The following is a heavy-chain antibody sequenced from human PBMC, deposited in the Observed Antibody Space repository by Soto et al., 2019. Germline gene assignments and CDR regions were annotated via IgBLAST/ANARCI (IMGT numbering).Heavy chain of an antibody. V-gene: IGHV3-74*03. D-gene: IGHD1-26*01. CDR1: GFTFSYYW. J-gene: IGHJ3*01. Sequence: EVQLVESGGGLVQHGESLRLSCAASGFTFSYYWMHWVRQATGKGLVWVSRIQSDGSSTTYADSVKGRFTISRDNAMNTVYLQMNSLRAEDTAVYYCARGDRGAFDLWGQGTVVTGSS. CDR3: ARGDRGAFDL. CDR2: IQSDGSST.